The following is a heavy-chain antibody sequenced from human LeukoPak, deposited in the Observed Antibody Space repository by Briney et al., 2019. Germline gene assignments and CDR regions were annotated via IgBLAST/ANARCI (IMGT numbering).Heavy chain of an antibody. CDR2: IYHSGST. J-gene: IGHJ3*01. CDR3: ARVFHD. Sequence: PSETLSLTCTVSGYSISSGYYWGWIRQPPGKGLEWIGSIYHSGSTYYNPSLKSRVTMSLDTSKNQFSLKLNSVTAADTAVYYCARVFHDWGQGTMVTVSS. CDR1: GYSISSGYY. V-gene: IGHV4-38-2*02.